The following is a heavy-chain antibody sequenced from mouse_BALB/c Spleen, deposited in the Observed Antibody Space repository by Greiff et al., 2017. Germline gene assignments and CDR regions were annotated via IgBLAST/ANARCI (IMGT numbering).Heavy chain of an antibody. V-gene: IGHV5-9*03. D-gene: IGHD4-1*01. CDR2: ISSGGGNT. Sequence: VATISSGGGNTYYPDSVKGRFTISRDNAKNNLYLQMSSLRSEDTALYYCARGGTDYAMDYWGQGTSVTVSS. CDR3: ARGGTDYAMDY. J-gene: IGHJ4*01.